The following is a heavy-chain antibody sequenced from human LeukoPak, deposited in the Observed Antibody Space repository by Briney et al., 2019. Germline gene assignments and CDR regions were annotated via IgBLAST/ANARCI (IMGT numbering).Heavy chain of an antibody. J-gene: IGHJ4*02. CDR1: GFTFSSYA. D-gene: IGHD6-19*01. Sequence: GRSLRLSCAASGFTFSSYAMSWVRQAPGKGLEWVSAISGSGSSTYYADSVKGRFTISRDNSKNTLYLQMNSLRAEDTAVYYCAKDHVDSSGWYLRGFFDYWGQGTLVTVSS. CDR2: ISGSGSST. V-gene: IGHV3-23*01. CDR3: AKDHVDSSGWYLRGFFDY.